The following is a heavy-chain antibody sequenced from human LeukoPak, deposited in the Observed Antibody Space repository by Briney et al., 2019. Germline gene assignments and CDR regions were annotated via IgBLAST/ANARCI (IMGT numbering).Heavy chain of an antibody. D-gene: IGHD3-22*01. V-gene: IGHV4-59*08. J-gene: IGHJ4*02. Sequence: SETLSLTCTVSGGSISSYYWSWIRQPPGKGLEWIGYIYYSGSTNYNPSLKSRVTISVDTSKNQFSLKLSSVTAADTAVYYCALADYYDSSGYWGLQGYYFDYWGQGTLVTVSS. CDR3: ALADYYDSSGYWGLQGYYFDY. CDR1: GGSISSYY. CDR2: IYYSGST.